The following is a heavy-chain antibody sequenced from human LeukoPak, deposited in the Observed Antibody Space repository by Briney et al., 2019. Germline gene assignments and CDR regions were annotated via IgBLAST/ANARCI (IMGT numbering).Heavy chain of an antibody. V-gene: IGHV3-23*01. CDR3: ARGGFGELGY. CDR2: ITPSGGAS. Sequence: GGSKRLSCAASGFTFASYGISWVRQAPGKGLEWVSGITPSGGASYYADSVKGRFTISRDNAKNSLYLQMNSLRAEDTALYHCARGGFGELGYWGQGTLVTVSS. D-gene: IGHD3-10*01. J-gene: IGHJ4*02. CDR1: GFTFASYG.